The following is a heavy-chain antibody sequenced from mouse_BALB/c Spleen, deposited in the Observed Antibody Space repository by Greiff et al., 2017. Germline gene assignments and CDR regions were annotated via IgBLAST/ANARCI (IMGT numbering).Heavy chain of an antibody. J-gene: IGHJ2*01. CDR2: IDPANGNT. D-gene: IGHD2-1*01. CDR3: AVYYGNYGEDY. Sequence: VQLQQSGAELVKPGASVKLSCTASGFNIKDTYMHWVKQRPEQGLEWIGRIDPANGNTKYDPKFQGKATITADTSSNTAYLQLSSLTSEDTAVYCCAVYYGNYGEDYWGQGTTLTVSS. CDR1: GFNIKDTY. V-gene: IGHV14-3*02.